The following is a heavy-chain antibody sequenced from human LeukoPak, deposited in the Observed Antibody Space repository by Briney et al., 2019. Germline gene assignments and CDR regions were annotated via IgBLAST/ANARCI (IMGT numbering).Heavy chain of an antibody. CDR3: ARYGSGSYYNGLY. CDR1: GFTFSSYA. V-gene: IGHV4-38-2*01. J-gene: IGHJ4*02. CDR2: IYYSGST. D-gene: IGHD3-10*01. Sequence: GSLRLSCAASGFTFSSYAMSWVRQAPGKGLEWIGSIYYSGSTYYNPSLKSRVTVSVDTSKNQFSLKLSSVTAADTAVYYCARYGSGSYYNGLYWGQGTLVTVSS.